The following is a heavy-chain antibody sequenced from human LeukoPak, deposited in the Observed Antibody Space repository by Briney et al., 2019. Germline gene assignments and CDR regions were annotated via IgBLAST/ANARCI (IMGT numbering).Heavy chain of an antibody. V-gene: IGHV3-9*01. CDR2: ISWNSGSI. CDR3: ARDRYDYVWGSYWDY. J-gene: IGHJ4*02. Sequence: PGRSLRLSCAASGFTFDDYAMHWVRQAPGKGLEWVSGISWNSGSIGYADSVKGRFTISRDNAKNSLYLQMNSLRAEDTAVYYCARDRYDYVWGSYWDYWGQGTLVTVSS. CDR1: GFTFDDYA. D-gene: IGHD3-16*01.